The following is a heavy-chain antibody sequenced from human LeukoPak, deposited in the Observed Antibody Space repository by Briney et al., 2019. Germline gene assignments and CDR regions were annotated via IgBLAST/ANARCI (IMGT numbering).Heavy chain of an antibody. J-gene: IGHJ4*02. CDR1: GFTVSSNY. Sequence: GGSLRLSCAASGFTVSSNYMSWVSQAPGKWMEWVSVIYSGGSTFYADSVKGRFTISRDNSKNTLYLQMNSLRAEDTAVYYCARGGVYSSGWYGYFDYWGQGTLVTVSS. V-gene: IGHV3-53*01. CDR2: IYSGGST. CDR3: ARGGVYSSGWYGYFDY. D-gene: IGHD6-19*01.